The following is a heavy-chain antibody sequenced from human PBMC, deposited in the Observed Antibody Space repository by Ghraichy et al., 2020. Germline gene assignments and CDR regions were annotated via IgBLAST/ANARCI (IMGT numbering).Heavy chain of an antibody. CDR3: ARVGPSATSYAMDV. V-gene: IGHV3-53*01. CDR2: SYRGGRS. Sequence: GGSLRLSCAASRFTFSSYAMSWVRQAPGKGLEWVSVSYRGGRSYYAGAVKGRFTMSRDNSKNTVELQMNSVRVEDTAVYYYARVGPSATSYAMDVWGQGTTVTVSS. J-gene: IGHJ6*02. CDR1: RFTFSSYA.